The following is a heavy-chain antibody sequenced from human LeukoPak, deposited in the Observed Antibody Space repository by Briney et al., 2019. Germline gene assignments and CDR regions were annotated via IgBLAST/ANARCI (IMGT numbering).Heavy chain of an antibody. CDR3: ARHVNDYVWGSYRYLFDY. V-gene: IGHV4-59*08. CDR2: IYYSGST. J-gene: IGHJ4*02. D-gene: IGHD3-16*02. Sequence: SETLSLTCTVSGGSISSYYWSWIRQPPGKGLEWIGYIYYSGSTNYNPSLKSRVTISVDTSKNQFSLKLSSVTAADTAVYYCARHVNDYVWGSYRYLFDYWGQGTLVTVSS. CDR1: GGSISSYY.